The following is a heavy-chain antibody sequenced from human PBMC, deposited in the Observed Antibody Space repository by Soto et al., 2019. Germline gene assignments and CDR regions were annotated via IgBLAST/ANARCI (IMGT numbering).Heavy chain of an antibody. CDR2: IYYSGST. CDR1: GGSISSGGYY. D-gene: IGHD4-17*01. CDR3: ARGVRSTVTTGS. J-gene: IGHJ5*02. Sequence: QVQLQESGPGLVKPSQTLSLTCTFSGGSISSGGYYWSWIRQHPGKGLEWIGYIYYSGSTYYKPSLKSRVTISVDTSKNQFSLKLSSVTAADTAVYYCARGVRSTVTTGSWGQGTLVTVSS. V-gene: IGHV4-31*03.